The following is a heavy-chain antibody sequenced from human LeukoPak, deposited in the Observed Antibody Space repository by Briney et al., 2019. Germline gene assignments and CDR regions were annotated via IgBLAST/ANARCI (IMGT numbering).Heavy chain of an antibody. CDR2: INHSGST. D-gene: IGHD6-19*01. J-gene: IGHJ4*02. CDR1: GGSISSSSYY. V-gene: IGHV4-39*07. Sequence: SETLSLTCTVSGGSISSSSYYWGWIRQPPGKGLEWIGEINHSGSTNYNPSLKSRVTISVDTSKNQFSLKLSSVTAADTAVYYCARLMAVAGDYWGQGTLVTVSS. CDR3: ARLMAVAGDY.